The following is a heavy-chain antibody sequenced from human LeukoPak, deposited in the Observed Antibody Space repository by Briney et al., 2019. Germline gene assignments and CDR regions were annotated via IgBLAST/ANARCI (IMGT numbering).Heavy chain of an antibody. D-gene: IGHD2-8*01. V-gene: IGHV4-34*01. CDR1: GGSFSDYY. CDR3: AGLIRPGWFDP. Sequence: PSETLSLTCGVYGGSFSDYYWSWIRQPPGKGLEWIANIYYSGSTYYNPSLKSRVTISVDTSKNQFSLKLSSVTAADTAVYYCAGLIRPGWFDPWGQGTLVTVSS. J-gene: IGHJ5*02. CDR2: IYYSGST.